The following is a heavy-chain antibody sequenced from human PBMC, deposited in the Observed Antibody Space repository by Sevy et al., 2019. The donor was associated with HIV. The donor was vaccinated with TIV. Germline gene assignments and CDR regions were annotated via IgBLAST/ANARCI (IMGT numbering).Heavy chain of an antibody. CDR2: MSWDGGST. Sequence: GGSLRLSCSASGFTFDDYTMHWLRQAPGKGLEWVSLMSWDGGSTYYADSVKGRFTISRDNSKNSLYLQMYSLKIEDTALYDCAKDRGFDYGMDVWGQGTTVTVSS. V-gene: IGHV3-43*01. D-gene: IGHD3-3*01. CDR3: AKDRGFDYGMDV. CDR1: GFTFDDYT. J-gene: IGHJ6*02.